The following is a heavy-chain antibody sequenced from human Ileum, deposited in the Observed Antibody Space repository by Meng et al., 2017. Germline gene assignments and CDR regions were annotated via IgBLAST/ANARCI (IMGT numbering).Heavy chain of an antibody. Sequence: QVQLQESGPGLVKASETLSLTCSVSGASMSVVSYWSWVRQSPGKGLEWIGQIDHLGIAYYKPSLKSRVTMSIDQSKSQFSLRLTSVTAADTAVYYCARSVWGRAAPDWGQGTLVTVSS. CDR1: GASMSVVSY. J-gene: IGHJ4*02. V-gene: IGHV4-4*02. CDR2: IDHLGIA. D-gene: IGHD3-16*01. CDR3: ARSVWGRAAPD.